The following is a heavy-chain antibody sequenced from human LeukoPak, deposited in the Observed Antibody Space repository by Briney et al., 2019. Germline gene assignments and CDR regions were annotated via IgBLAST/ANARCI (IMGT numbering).Heavy chain of an antibody. CDR2: ISNNGGYT. Sequence: SCKASRGTFISSAMSWVRQAPGKGLEWVSAISNNGGYTYYADSVQGRFTISRDNSKSTLCLQMNSLRAEDTAVYYCAKQLGYCSDGSCYFPYWGQGTLVTVSS. D-gene: IGHD2-15*01. CDR3: AKQLGYCSDGSCYFPY. V-gene: IGHV3-23*01. CDR1: RGTFISSA. J-gene: IGHJ4*02.